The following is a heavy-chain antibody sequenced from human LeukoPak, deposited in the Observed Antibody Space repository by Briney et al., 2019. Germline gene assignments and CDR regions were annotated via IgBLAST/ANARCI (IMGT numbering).Heavy chain of an antibody. D-gene: IGHD5-24*01. J-gene: IGHJ4*02. CDR2: IHPSGIF. CDR3: ARGRDRSKAGDH. Sequence: PSETLSLTCAVYGGSCDDYYCSWLRQPPGKGLEWIGEIHPSGIFYYNSSLLSRVTISIDTSKSQFSLRLTSVTAADTAFYYCARGRDRSKAGDHWGQGSLVTVSS. CDR1: GGSCDDYY. V-gene: IGHV4-34*01.